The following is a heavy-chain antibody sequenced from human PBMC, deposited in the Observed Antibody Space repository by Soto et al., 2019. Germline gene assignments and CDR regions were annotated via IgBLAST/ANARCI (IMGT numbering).Heavy chain of an antibody. CDR1: GFTFSSYG. J-gene: IGHJ4*02. D-gene: IGHD5-18*01. CDR2: IWYDGSNK. CDR3: AREGYSYGYGSNYYFDY. V-gene: IGHV3-33*01. Sequence: GGSLRLSCAASGFTFSSYGMHWVRQAPGKGLEWVAVIWYDGSNKYYADSVKGRFTISRDNSKNTLYLKMNSLRAEDTAVYYCAREGYSYGYGSNYYFDYWGQGTLVTVSS.